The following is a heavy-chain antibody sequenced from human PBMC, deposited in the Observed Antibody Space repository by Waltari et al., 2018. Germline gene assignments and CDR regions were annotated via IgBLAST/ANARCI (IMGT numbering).Heavy chain of an antibody. Sequence: QVQLVQSGAEVKKPGASVKVSCKASGYTFTSYAMHWVRQAPGQRLEWMGWINAGNGNTKYSQKCQGRVTITRDTSASTAYMELSSLRSEDTAVYYCARDQSYYYDSSGYGHWGQGTLVTVSS. CDR1: GYTFTSYA. CDR2: INAGNGNT. V-gene: IGHV1-3*01. CDR3: ARDQSYYYDSSGYGH. J-gene: IGHJ4*02. D-gene: IGHD3-22*01.